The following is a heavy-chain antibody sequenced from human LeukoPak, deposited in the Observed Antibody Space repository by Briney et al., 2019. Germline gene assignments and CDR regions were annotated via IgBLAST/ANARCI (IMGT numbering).Heavy chain of an antibody. CDR1: GGSINSYY. Sequence: SETLSLTCIVSGGSINSYYWSWIRQAPGKGLEWIGFIHYSGSTDYNPSLKSRVTISVDTSKNQFSLRLTSVTATDTAVYYCARGTLAVAGIFDYWGQGILVTVSS. D-gene: IGHD6-19*01. V-gene: IGHV4-59*08. CDR2: IHYSGST. J-gene: IGHJ4*02. CDR3: ARGTLAVAGIFDY.